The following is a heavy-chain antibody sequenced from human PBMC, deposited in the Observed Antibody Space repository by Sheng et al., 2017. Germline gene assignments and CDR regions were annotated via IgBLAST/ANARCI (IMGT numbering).Heavy chain of an antibody. CDR2: ISGSGGST. CDR1: GFTFSSYG. J-gene: IGHJ4*02. V-gene: IGHV3-23*04. Sequence: EVQLVESGGGLVQPGGTLRLSCAASGFTFSSYGMGWVRQAPGKGLEWVSAISGSGGSTYYADSVKGRFTISRDNSKNTLYLQMNSLRAEDTAVYYCAKNQQWLVRGDYFDYWGQGTLVTVSS. D-gene: IGHD6-19*01. CDR3: AKNQQWLVRGDYFDY.